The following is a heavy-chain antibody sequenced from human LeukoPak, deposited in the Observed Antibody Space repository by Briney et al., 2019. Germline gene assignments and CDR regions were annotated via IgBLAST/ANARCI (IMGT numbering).Heavy chain of an antibody. J-gene: IGHJ4*02. CDR2: IYYGGST. V-gene: IGHV4-59*01. Sequence: SETLSLTCTVSGVSISSYYWNWVRQAPGKGLEWIGYIYYGGSTNYNPSLKGRVTISVDTSKNKLSLKLNSVSAADTAVYYCAGGADSSGSYSIFFFDYWGQGTLVTVSS. D-gene: IGHD3-22*01. CDR1: GVSISSYY. CDR3: AGGADSSGSYSIFFFDY.